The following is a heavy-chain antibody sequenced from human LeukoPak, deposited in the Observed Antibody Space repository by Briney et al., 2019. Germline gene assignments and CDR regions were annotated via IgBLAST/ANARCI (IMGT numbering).Heavy chain of an antibody. D-gene: IGHD6-19*01. CDR2: INSDGSST. V-gene: IGHV3-74*03. J-gene: IGHJ4*02. CDR1: GFTFSTYW. Sequence: GGSLRLSCAASGFTFSTYWMHWVRQAPGKGLMWVSRINSDGSSTTYADSVKGRFTISRDKAKNTLSLQMNSLRAEDTAVYYCAREVLDSYSSGWHLDCWGQGTLVTVSS. CDR3: AREVLDSYSSGWHLDC.